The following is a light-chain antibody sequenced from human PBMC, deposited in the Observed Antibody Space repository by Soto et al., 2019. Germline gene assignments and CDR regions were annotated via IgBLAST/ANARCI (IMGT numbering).Light chain of an antibody. CDR2: AAS. CDR3: QQLKSYPVT. CDR1: QGICSY. J-gene: IGKJ4*01. V-gene: IGKV1-9*01. Sequence: DIQLTQSPSFLSASVGDRVTITCRASQGICSYLAWYQQEPGKAPKPLIYAASTLQSGVPSRFSGSGSGTEFTLTISSLQPEDFATYYCQQLKSYPVTFGGGTKVEIK.